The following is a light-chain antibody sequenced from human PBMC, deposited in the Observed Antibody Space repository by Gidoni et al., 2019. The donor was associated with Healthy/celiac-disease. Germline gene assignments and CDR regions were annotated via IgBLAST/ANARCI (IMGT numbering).Light chain of an antibody. V-gene: IGKV1-39*01. CDR1: HSISSY. CDR2: AAS. CDR3: QQSYSTLGT. J-gene: IGKJ1*01. Sequence: IQMTQSPSPLSASVGDRVTSTCRGSHSISSYLNWYQQKPGKAPKLLIYAASSLHSGVPPRCSGSGSGTDFTLTISSLQPEDFAIYYCQQSYSTLGTFGQXTKVEIK.